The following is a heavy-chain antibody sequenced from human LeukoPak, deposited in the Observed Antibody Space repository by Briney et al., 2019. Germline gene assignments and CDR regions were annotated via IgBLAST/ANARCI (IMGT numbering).Heavy chain of an antibody. CDR2: ISAYNGNT. Sequence: ASVKVSCKTSSYTFGDYYIHWVRQAPGQGLEWMGWISAYNGNTNYAQKLQGRVTMTTDTSTSTAYMELRSLRSDDTAVYYCAREGYCSGGSCYSGWFDPWGQGTLVTVSS. CDR1: SYTFGDYY. CDR3: AREGYCSGGSCYSGWFDP. D-gene: IGHD2-15*01. V-gene: IGHV1-18*04. J-gene: IGHJ5*02.